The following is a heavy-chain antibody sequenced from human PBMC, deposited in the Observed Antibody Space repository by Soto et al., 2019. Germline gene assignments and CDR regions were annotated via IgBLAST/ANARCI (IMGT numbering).Heavy chain of an antibody. V-gene: IGHV3-30*04. D-gene: IGHD6-13*01. CDR2: ITYNGNE. Sequence: GGSLRLSCAASGFTFSSYAMHWVRQAPGKGLEWVAVITYNGNEYYTDSVRGRFTISRDSSRTTVYLQMNSLRPGDTALYYCARELMPAAGSGDFYAMDVWGQGXTVTVYS. CDR1: GFTFSSYA. CDR3: ARELMPAAGSGDFYAMDV. J-gene: IGHJ6*02.